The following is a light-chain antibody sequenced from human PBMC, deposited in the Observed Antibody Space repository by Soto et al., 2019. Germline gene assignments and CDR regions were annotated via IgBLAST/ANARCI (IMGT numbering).Light chain of an antibody. J-gene: IGLJ1*01. Sequence: QSALTQPASVSGSPGQPITVSCTGTSSDVGSFDSVAWYQHNPGKAPTLMIYDVSNRPSGVSSRFSGSKSGNTASLSISGLQTEDEDNYYCSSFTPSRTVAFGNGTKVT. CDR3: SSFTPSRTVA. V-gene: IGLV2-14*01. CDR2: DVS. CDR1: SSDVGSFDS.